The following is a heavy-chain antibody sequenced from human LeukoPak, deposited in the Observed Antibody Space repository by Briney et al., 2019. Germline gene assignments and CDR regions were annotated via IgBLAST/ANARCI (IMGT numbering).Heavy chain of an antibody. Sequence: GASVKVSCKASGYSFTSSGITWVRQAPGQGLEWMGWISGYNGNTADAQIFQGRVTMTTDTSTSTAYMELSSLRSEDTAVYYCARESIVVVVAATLYYFDYWGQGTLVTVSS. V-gene: IGHV1-18*01. J-gene: IGHJ4*02. CDR3: ARESIVVVVAATLYYFDY. CDR1: GYSFTSSG. D-gene: IGHD2-15*01. CDR2: ISGYNGNT.